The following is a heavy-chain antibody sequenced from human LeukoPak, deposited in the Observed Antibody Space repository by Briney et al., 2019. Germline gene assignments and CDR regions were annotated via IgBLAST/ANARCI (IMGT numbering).Heavy chain of an antibody. J-gene: IGHJ4*02. Sequence: GSLRLSCAASGFTFSTYAMNWVRQAPGKGLEWVSTISGSGTGTYYADSVKGRFTISRDNSKNTLYLQMNSLRAEDTALYYCAKDASRGAYSYGSSDSWGQGTLVTVSS. V-gene: IGHV3-23*01. CDR1: GFTFSTYA. D-gene: IGHD5-18*01. CDR3: AKDASRGAYSYGSSDS. CDR2: ISGSGTGT.